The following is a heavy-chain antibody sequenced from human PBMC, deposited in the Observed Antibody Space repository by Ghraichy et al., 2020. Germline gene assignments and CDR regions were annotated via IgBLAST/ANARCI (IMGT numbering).Heavy chain of an antibody. J-gene: IGHJ5*02. CDR1: GDSMNNYN. CDR3: ARVARGLRHLDWKPQNWFDP. Sequence: SETLSLTCTVSGDSMNNYNWTWIRQPPGKRLEWIGYIYYSGSTDYNPSLQSRVTMSVDTSKNQFSLDLSSVTAADTAVYFCARVARGLRHLDWKPQNWFDPGGQRTLVTVS. D-gene: IGHD3/OR15-3a*01. V-gene: IGHV4-59*01. CDR2: IYYSGST.